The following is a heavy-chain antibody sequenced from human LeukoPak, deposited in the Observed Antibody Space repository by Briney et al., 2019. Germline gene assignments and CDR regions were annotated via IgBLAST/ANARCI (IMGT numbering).Heavy chain of an antibody. J-gene: IGHJ3*02. V-gene: IGHV3-23*01. CDR3: AKGVSAAADDAFDI. CDR1: GFIFSSYS. D-gene: IGHD6-13*01. Sequence: PGGSLRLSCAASGFIFSSYSMNWVRQAPGKGLEWVSSISATGNYIYYADSVKGRFTISRDNSKNTLYLQMNSLRAEDTAVYYCAKGVSAAADDAFDIWGQGTMVTVSS. CDR2: ISATGNYI.